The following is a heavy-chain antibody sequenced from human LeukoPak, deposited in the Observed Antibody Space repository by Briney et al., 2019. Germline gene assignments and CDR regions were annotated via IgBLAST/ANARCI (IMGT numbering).Heavy chain of an antibody. Sequence: GGSLRLSCAASGFTFSTFSMNWVRQAPGKGPEWVSYISRSSSSVYYADSVKGRFTISRDNAKNSLYLQMNSLRAEDTAVYYCVRDQPLSVGQGFFDYWGQGALVTVSS. V-gene: IGHV3-48*01. J-gene: IGHJ4*02. CDR1: GFTFSTFS. CDR3: VRDQPLSVGQGFFDY. CDR2: ISRSSSSV. D-gene: IGHD1-14*01.